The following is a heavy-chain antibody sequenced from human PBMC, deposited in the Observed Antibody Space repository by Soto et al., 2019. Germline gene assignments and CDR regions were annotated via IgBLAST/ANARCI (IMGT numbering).Heavy chain of an antibody. Sequence: VSCPPSVCPCSTYGSSCVRGAPGQGLEWMGGIITIFGTANYAQKFQGRVTITADESSSTAYMELNSLRSEDTAGYYCARVDWLHRAMNYWGQGILVTIS. CDR3: ARVDWLHRAMNY. J-gene: IGHJ4*02. CDR2: IITIFGTA. CDR1: VCPCSTYG. D-gene: IGHD5-12*01. V-gene: IGHV1-69*01.